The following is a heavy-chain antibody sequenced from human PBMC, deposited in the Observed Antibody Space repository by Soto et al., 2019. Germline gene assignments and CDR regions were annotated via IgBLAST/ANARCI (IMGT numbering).Heavy chain of an antibody. CDR3: TREKFSNYFDP. CDR2: IIPIFGTT. Sequence: QVQLVQSGAEVKKPGTSVKVSCKVSGGIFNSYALSWVRQAPGQGPEWMGQIIPIFGTTNYAQKFKGRVSITADESTNIAYMELSSLSSEDTATYFCTREKFSNYFDPWGQGTLVIVSS. V-gene: IGHV1-69*01. J-gene: IGHJ5*02. CDR1: GGIFNSYA. D-gene: IGHD2-8*01.